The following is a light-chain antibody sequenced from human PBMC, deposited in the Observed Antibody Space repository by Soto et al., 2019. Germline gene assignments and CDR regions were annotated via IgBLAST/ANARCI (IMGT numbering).Light chain of an antibody. Sequence: EIVLTQSPGTLSLSPGERATLSCRASQSVSSSYLAWYQQKPGQAPRLLIYGTSTRATGIPDRFSGSGSGTDFTLTISSLEPEDFAVYYCHQYDPVPSTFGRGTKVELK. CDR1: QSVSSSY. V-gene: IGKV3-20*01. CDR2: GTS. J-gene: IGKJ1*01. CDR3: HQYDPVPST.